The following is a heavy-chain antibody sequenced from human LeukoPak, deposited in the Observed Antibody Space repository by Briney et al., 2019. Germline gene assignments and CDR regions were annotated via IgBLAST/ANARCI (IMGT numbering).Heavy chain of an antibody. CDR3: ARENDQGFDY. V-gene: IGHV3-21*01. J-gene: IGHJ4*02. CDR1: GFTFSTYA. Sequence: GGSLRLSCAASGFTFSTYAMNWVRQAPGKGLEWVSSFGTRSTSIYYAHSVTGRFVISRDNAKNSLYLQMNSLRAEDTAVYYCARENDQGFDYWGQGTLVTVSS. CDR2: FGTRSTSI. D-gene: IGHD3-16*01.